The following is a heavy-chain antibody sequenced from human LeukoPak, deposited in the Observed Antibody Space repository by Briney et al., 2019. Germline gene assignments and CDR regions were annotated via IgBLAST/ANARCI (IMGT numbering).Heavy chain of an antibody. V-gene: IGHV4-39*07. J-gene: IGHJ4*02. D-gene: IGHD6-13*01. CDR2: IYHSGST. CDR3: ARAFYSSSWYHKEDFFDY. CDR1: GGSISSSSYY. Sequence: SETLSLTCTVSGGSISSSSYYWGWIRQPPGKGLEWIGSIYHSGSTYYKPSLQSRVTISVDTSKNQFSLKLSSVTAADTAVYYCARAFYSSSWYHKEDFFDYWGQGTPVTVSS.